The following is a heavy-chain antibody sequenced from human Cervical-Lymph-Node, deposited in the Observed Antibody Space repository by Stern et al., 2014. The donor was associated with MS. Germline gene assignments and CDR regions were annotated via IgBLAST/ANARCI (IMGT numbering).Heavy chain of an antibody. Sequence: EVQLVESGGGLVKPGGSLRLSCAASAFTFRGYSMAWVRQAPGKGLEWVSSISSTRGYIYYADSVKGRFTISRDNANNLLYLQMSSLRAEDTAVYYCARAMSRDSGVFTYYYFYYGLDVWGQGTTVTVSS. CDR2: ISSTRGYI. CDR1: AFTFRGYS. V-gene: IGHV3-21*06. CDR3: ARAMSRDSGVFTYYYFYYGLDV. D-gene: IGHD2/OR15-2a*01. J-gene: IGHJ6*02.